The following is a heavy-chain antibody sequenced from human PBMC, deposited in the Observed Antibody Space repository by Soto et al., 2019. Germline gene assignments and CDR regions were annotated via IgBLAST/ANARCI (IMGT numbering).Heavy chain of an antibody. Sequence: VQLVESGGGVVQPGRSLRLSCAASGFTFSDYAMHWVRQAPGKGLEWVAVVSHDGRNTHYADSVKGRFTISRDSSKNKGSLGMASPSAEDRAGSYCAKGGRQWLVTSDFNYWGQGALVTVSS. D-gene: IGHD6-19*01. V-gene: IGHV3-30*18. CDR1: GFTFSDYA. CDR3: AKGGRQWLVTSDFNY. J-gene: IGHJ4*02. CDR2: VSHDGRNT.